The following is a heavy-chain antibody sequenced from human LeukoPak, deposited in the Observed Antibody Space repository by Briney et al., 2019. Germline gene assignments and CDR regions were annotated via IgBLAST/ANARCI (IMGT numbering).Heavy chain of an antibody. D-gene: IGHD1-26*01. V-gene: IGHV3-30*04. CDR1: GFTFSTYA. CDR2: ISSDGRDK. J-gene: IGHJ4*02. Sequence: GRSLRLSCAASGFTFSTYAMHWVRQAPGKGLEWVAVISSDGRDKHYADSVKGRCTISRDNSKNTLYLQMNSLRTDDTAVYYCARDYHRIVEYYFDYWGQGTLVTVSS. CDR3: ARDYHRIVEYYFDY.